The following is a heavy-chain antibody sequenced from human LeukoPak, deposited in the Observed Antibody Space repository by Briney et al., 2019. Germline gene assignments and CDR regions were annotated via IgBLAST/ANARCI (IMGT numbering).Heavy chain of an antibody. J-gene: IGHJ2*01. Sequence: PGRSLRLSCEASGFSFSTYGMHWVRQAPGKGLEWVALIWFDGSNKHYADSVKGRFTTSRDNSKNTMYLQMDSLRAEDTAVYYCARVVSYYGSSYRLLDLWGRGTLVTVSS. V-gene: IGHV3-33*01. CDR2: IWFDGSNK. CDR3: ARVVSYYGSSYRLLDL. CDR1: GFSFSTYG. D-gene: IGHD3-10*01.